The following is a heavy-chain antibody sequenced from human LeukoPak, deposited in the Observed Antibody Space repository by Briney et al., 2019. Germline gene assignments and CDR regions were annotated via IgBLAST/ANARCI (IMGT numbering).Heavy chain of an antibody. Sequence: ASVKISCKASGYTFNSHYIHWVRQAPGQGLEWIGLIHPTGGSTNSAQRFQGRVTLTRDTSTGTFYMELTSLTSEDTAVYFCARNEFATPMVYNFFVHWGQGTLLTVSS. CDR1: GYTFNSHY. J-gene: IGHJ5*02. CDR2: IHPTGGST. V-gene: IGHV1-46*02. D-gene: IGHD5-18*01. CDR3: ARNEFATPMVYNFFVH.